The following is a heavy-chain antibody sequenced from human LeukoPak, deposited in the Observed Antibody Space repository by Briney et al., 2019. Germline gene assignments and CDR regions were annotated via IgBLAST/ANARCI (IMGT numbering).Heavy chain of an antibody. CDR3: ATSGLVYGDYGFDY. CDR2: INHSGST. V-gene: IGHV4-34*01. D-gene: IGHD4-17*01. J-gene: IGHJ4*02. CDR1: GGSFSDYY. Sequence: SETLSLTCAVYGGSFSDYYGSWIRQPPGKGLEWIGEINHSGSTNYNPSLKSRVTISVDTSKNQFSLKLSSVTAADTAVYYCATSGLVYGDYGFDYWGQGTLVTVSS.